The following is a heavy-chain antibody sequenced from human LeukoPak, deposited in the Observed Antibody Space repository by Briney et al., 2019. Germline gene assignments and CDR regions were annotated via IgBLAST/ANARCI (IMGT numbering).Heavy chain of an antibody. J-gene: IGHJ4*02. D-gene: IGHD2-21*02. CDR1: GFSVTRNY. CDR2: INSDGSST. V-gene: IGHV3-74*01. CDR3: ARFLVTRTLDY. Sequence: GGSLRLSCAASGFSVTRNYVSWVRQAPGKGLVWVSRINSDGSSTSYADSVKGRFTISRDNAKNTLYLQMNSLRAEDTAVYYCARFLVTRTLDYWGQGTLVTVSS.